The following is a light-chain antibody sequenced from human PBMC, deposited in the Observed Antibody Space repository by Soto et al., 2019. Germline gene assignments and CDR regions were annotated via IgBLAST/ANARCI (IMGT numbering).Light chain of an antibody. CDR2: GVS. J-gene: IGKJ1*01. V-gene: IGKV3-20*01. CDR3: QLYGTSPKP. Sequence: EIVLTQSPGTLSLSPGETATLSCRARETVAGRYLAWYQQKRGRDPRPLLHGVSTRATANADRFRARWVGTDFTLTISRLEPEDFAVYYCQLYGTSPKPFGQGTKVDI. CDR1: ETVAGRY.